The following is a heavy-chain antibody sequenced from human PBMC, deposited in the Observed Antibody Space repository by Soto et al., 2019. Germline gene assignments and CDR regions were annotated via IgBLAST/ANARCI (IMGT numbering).Heavy chain of an antibody. J-gene: IGHJ5*02. V-gene: IGHV3-64D*06. CDR1: GFTFSEYS. D-gene: IGHD3-9*01. CDR2: ISSDGDIT. CDR3: VKVSTFYDILTGYYSTNFFDP. Sequence: EESLRLSCSASGFTFSEYSMHWVRQAPGKGLKYVSTISSDGDITYYADSVKGRFTISRDNSKNTLYLQMNSLRPEDTAVYYCVKVSTFYDILTGYYSTNFFDPWGQGTLVTVS.